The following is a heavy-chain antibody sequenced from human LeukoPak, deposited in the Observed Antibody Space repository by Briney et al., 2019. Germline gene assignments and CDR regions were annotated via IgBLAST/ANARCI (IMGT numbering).Heavy chain of an antibody. CDR1: GYTFTSYG. V-gene: IGHV1-18*01. J-gene: IGHJ5*02. CDR3: ARETAAAGTYYYWFDP. D-gene: IGHD6-13*01. Sequence: ASVKVSCKASGYTFTSYGIIWVRQAPGQGLEWMGWISAYNGNTNYAQKLQGRVTMTTDTSTSTAYMELRSLRSDDTAVYYCARETAAAGTYYYWFDPWGQGTLVTVSS. CDR2: ISAYNGNT.